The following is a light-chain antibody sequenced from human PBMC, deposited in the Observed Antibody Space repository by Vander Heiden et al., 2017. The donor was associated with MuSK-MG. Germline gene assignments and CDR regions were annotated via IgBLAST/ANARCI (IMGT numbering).Light chain of an antibody. J-gene: IGLJ2*01. CDR1: SSDIGGYKY. CDR2: DVS. CDR3: SSYTSRTTLV. V-gene: IGLV2-14*03. Sequence: QSALTQPASVSGSPGQSLTISCTGTSSDIGGYKYVSWYQQYPGKAPKLMIYDVSNRPAGVSNRFSGSKSGNTASLTISGLQAEDEADYYCSSYTSRTTLVFGGGTKLTVL.